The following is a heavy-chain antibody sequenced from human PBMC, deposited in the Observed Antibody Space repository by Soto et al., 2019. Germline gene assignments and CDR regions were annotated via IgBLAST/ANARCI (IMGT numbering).Heavy chain of an antibody. V-gene: IGHV3-23*01. J-gene: IGHJ4*02. D-gene: IGHD6-6*01. Sequence: GGSLRLSCAASGFTLTNYVMSWVRQPPGKGLEWVSGIGAGGGGAYYADSVKGRFTISRDNSKNTLYLQMISLRADDTAIYYCAKGTEQLVHGVFDYWGQGALVTVSS. CDR2: IGAGGGGA. CDR1: GFTLTNYV. CDR3: AKGTEQLVHGVFDY.